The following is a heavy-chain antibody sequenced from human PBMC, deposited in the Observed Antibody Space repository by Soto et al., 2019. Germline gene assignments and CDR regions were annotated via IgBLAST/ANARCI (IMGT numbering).Heavy chain of an antibody. CDR2: INPSGGST. J-gene: IGHJ4*02. CDR3: ARDPAYCSSKSCYFDY. D-gene: IGHD2-2*01. Sequence: GASVKVSCKASGYTFTSYYMHWVRQAPGQGLEWMGIINPSGGSTSYAQKFQGRVTMTRDTSTSTVYMELSSLRSEDTAVYYCARDPAYCSSKSCYFDYWGQGTLVTVSS. CDR1: GYTFTSYY. V-gene: IGHV1-46*01.